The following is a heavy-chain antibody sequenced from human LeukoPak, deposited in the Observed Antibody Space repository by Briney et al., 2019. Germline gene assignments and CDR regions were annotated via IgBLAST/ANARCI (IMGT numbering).Heavy chain of an antibody. Sequence: SETLFFTGTVSGGSISSGDYYWSWIRQPPGKGLEWIGYIYYSGSTYYNPSLKSRVTISVDTSKNQFSLKLSSVTAADTAVYYCAKDLPVVAAAGTSTDYWGQGTLVTVSA. CDR1: GGSISSGDYY. V-gene: IGHV4-30-4*01. CDR2: IYYSGST. D-gene: IGHD6-13*01. CDR3: AKDLPVVAAAGTSTDY. J-gene: IGHJ4*02.